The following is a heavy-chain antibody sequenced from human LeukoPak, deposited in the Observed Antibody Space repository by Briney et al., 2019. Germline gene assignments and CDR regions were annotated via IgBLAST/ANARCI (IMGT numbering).Heavy chain of an antibody. D-gene: IGHD3-10*01. J-gene: IGHJ4*02. CDR1: GGSFSGYY. CDR3: ARGVTPSLWFWESVGGYLDY. Sequence: SETLSLTCAVYGGSFSGYYWSWIRQPPGKGLEWIGEINHSGSTNYNPSLKSRVTISVDTSKNQFSLKLSSVTAADTAVYYCARGVTPSLWFWESVGGYLDYWGQGTLVTVSS. CDR2: INHSGST. V-gene: IGHV4-34*01.